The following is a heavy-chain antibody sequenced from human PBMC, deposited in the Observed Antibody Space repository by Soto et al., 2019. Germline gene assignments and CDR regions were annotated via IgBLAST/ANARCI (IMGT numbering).Heavy chain of an antibody. CDR2: MNPNSGNT. V-gene: IGHV1-8*01. CDR3: ARMATSGALNWFDP. CDR1: GYTFGNND. Sequence: ASVKVSCKASGYTFGNNDISWVRQATGQGLEWMGWMNPNSGNTGYAQKFQGRVSMTRNTSITTAYLELSSLRSDDTAIYYCARMATSGALNWFDPWGQGTLVTVSS. J-gene: IGHJ5*02.